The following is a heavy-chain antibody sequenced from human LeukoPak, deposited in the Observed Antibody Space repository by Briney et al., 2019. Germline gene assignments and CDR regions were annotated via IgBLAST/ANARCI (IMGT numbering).Heavy chain of an antibody. CDR3: AKEGRPGYSYYFDY. CDR2: IRYDGSNK. CDR1: GFTFSSYG. J-gene: IGHJ4*02. Sequence: GGFLRLSCAASGFTFSSYGMHWVRQAPGKGLEWVAFIRYDGSNKYYADSVKGRFNISRDNSKNTLYLQMNSLRAEDTAVYYCAKEGRPGYSYYFDYWGQGTLVTVSS. V-gene: IGHV3-30*02. D-gene: IGHD5-18*01.